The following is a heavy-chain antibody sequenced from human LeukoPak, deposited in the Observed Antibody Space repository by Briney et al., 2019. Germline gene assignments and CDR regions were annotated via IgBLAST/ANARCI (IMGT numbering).Heavy chain of an antibody. V-gene: IGHV3-48*04. Sequence: GGSLRLSCAASGFTFSSYSMNWVRQAPGKGLEWVSYISSSSSTINYADSVKGRFTISRDNAKNSLYLQVNSLRAEDTAIYYCARDHYRASDYWGQGTLVTVSS. CDR1: GFTFSSYS. CDR3: ARDHYRASDY. CDR2: ISSSSSTI. J-gene: IGHJ4*02. D-gene: IGHD3-10*01.